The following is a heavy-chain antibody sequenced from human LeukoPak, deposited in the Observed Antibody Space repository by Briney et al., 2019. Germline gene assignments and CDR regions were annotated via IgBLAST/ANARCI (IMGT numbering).Heavy chain of an antibody. CDR3: AREKFWETLDY. J-gene: IGHJ4*02. V-gene: IGHV4-59*01. Sequence: SETLSLTCTVSGGSISSYYWSWIRQPPGKGLEWIGYIYYSGSTNYNPSLKSRVTISVDTSKNQFSLKLSSVTAADAAVYYCAREKFWETLDYWGQGTLVTVSS. CDR1: GGSISSYY. CDR2: IYYSGST. D-gene: IGHD1-26*01.